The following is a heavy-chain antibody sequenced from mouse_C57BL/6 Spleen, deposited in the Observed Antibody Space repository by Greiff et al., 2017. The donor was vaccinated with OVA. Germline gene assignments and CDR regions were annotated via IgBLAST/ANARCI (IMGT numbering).Heavy chain of an antibody. J-gene: IGHJ2*01. CDR3: ARQESLITTVEYFDY. D-gene: IGHD1-1*01. CDR2: ISSGGSYT. CDR1: GFTFSSYG. Sequence: EVKLVESGGDLVKPGGSLKLSCAASGFTFSSYGMSWVRQTPDKRLEWVATISSGGSYTYYPDSVKGRFTISRDNAKNTLYLQMSSLKSEDTAMYYCARQESLITTVEYFDYWGQGTTLTVSS. V-gene: IGHV5-6*01.